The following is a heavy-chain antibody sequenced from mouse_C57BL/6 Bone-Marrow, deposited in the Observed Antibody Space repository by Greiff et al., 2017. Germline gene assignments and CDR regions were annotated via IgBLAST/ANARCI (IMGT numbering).Heavy chain of an antibody. J-gene: IGHJ4*01. CDR1: GFSFNTYA. CDR3: VKDSPVYAMDY. V-gene: IGHV10-1*01. CDR2: IRSKSNNYAT. Sequence: EVKLVESGGGLVQPKGSLKLSCAASGFSFNTYAMNWVRQAPGKGLEWVARIRSKSNNYATYYADSVKDRFTISRDDSESMLYLQMNNLKTEDTAMYYCVKDSPVYAMDYWGQRTSVTVSS.